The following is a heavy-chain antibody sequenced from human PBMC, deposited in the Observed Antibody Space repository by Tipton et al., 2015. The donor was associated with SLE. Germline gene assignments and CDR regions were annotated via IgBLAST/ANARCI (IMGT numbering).Heavy chain of an antibody. D-gene: IGHD4-17*01. CDR2: ISSSSSTI. V-gene: IGHV3-48*01. CDR3: AREVTTVPGGAFDI. J-gene: IGHJ3*02. Sequence: SLRLSCAASGFTFSSYSMNWVRQAPGKGLEWVSYISSSSSTIYYADSVKGRFTISRDNAKNSLYLQMNSLRAEDTAVYYCAREVTTVPGGAFDIWGQGTMVTVSS. CDR1: GFTFSSYS.